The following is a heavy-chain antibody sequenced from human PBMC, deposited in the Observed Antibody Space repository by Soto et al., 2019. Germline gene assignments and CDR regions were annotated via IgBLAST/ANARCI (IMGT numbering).Heavy chain of an antibody. CDR2: IYYSGSI. CDR1: GGSINSRGYY. V-gene: IGHV4-31*03. J-gene: IGHJ5*02. Sequence: QVQLQESGPGLVRPSQTLSLTCTVSGGSINSRGYYWTWIRQHPGKGLEWIGNIYYSGSIHFNPSLKSRLTMLVDTSENQFSLKLTSVTAADTAGYYCARQSESTGYFYGWFDPWGQGTLVTVSS. D-gene: IGHD3-9*01. CDR3: ARQSESTGYFYGWFDP.